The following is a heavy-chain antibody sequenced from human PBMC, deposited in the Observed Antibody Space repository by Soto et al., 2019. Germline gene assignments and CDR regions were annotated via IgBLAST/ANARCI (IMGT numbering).Heavy chain of an antibody. J-gene: IGHJ4*02. D-gene: IGHD6-19*01. Sequence: GWSLRLSCAASGFTFSSYSMNWVRQAPGKGLEWVAYISTSSSTIYYADSVKGRFTISRDNAKNSLHLQMNSLRAEDTAVYYCAMAGTGYWGQGTLVTLSS. CDR3: AMAGTGY. CDR2: ISTSSSTI. V-gene: IGHV3-48*01. CDR1: GFTFSSYS.